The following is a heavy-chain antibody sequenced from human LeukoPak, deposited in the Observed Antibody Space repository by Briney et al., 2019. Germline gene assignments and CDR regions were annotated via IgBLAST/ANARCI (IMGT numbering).Heavy chain of an antibody. CDR2: IYYSGST. D-gene: IGHD2-15*01. J-gene: IGHJ5*02. V-gene: IGHV4-59*01. CDR3: AREKDLSRWFDP. CDR1: GGSIRGYY. Sequence: SETLSLTCNVSGGSIRGYYWNWIRQPAGKGLEWIGYIYYSGSTNYNPSLKSRVTISVDTSKNQFSLKLSSVTAADTAVYYCAREKDLSRWFDPWGQGTLVTVSS.